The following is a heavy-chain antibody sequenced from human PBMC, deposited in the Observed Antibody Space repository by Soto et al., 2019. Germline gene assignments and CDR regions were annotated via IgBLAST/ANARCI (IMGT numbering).Heavy chain of an antibody. CDR1: GGTFSSYA. V-gene: IGHV1-69*13. D-gene: IGHD2-2*01. CDR2: IIPIFGTA. J-gene: IGHJ6*02. Sequence: ASVKVSCKASGGTFSSYAISWVRQAPGQGLEWMGGIIPIFGTANYAQKFQGRVTITADESTSTAYMELSSLRSEDTAVYYCARQGVVPAAIPDYYYYGMDVWGQGTTVTV. CDR3: ARQGVVPAAIPDYYYYGMDV.